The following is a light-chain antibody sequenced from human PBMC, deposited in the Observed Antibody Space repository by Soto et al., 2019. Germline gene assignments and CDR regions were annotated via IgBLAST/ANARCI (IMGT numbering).Light chain of an antibody. J-gene: IGLJ2*01. CDR2: GNS. V-gene: IGLV1-40*01. CDR1: SSNIGAGYD. Sequence: QSVLTQPPSVSGAPGQRVTISCTGNSSNIGAGYDVHWYQQLPGKAPKLLIFGNSNRPSGVPDQFSGSKSGTSASLVITGLQAEDEADYYCQSYDSSLSGVVFGGGTQLTVL. CDR3: QSYDSSLSGVV.